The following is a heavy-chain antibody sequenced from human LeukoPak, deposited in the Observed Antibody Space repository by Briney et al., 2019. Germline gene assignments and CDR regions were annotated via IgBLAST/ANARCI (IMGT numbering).Heavy chain of an antibody. CDR3: AKGGDILTGYYPYWYFDV. D-gene: IGHD3-9*01. CDR1: GFTFSAYA. J-gene: IGHJ2*01. V-gene: IGHV3-23*01. Sequence: TGGSLRLSCAASGFTFSAYAMSWVRQAPGKGLEWVSAISRSGSSTDYADSVKGRFTISRDNSKNTLYLQMNSLRPEDTAVYYCAKGGDILTGYYPYWYFDVWGRGTLVTVSS. CDR2: ISRSGSST.